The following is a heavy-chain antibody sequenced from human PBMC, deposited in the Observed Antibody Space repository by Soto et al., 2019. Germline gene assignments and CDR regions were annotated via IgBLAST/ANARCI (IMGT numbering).Heavy chain of an antibody. J-gene: IGHJ1*01. Sequence: GGSLRLSCAASGFTFSSYGMHWVRQAPGKGLEWVAVISYDGSNKYYADSVKGRFTISRDNSKNTLYLQMNSLRAEDTAVYYCAKDRMTTVVTSYFQHWGQGTLVTVSS. CDR1: GFTFSSYG. CDR3: AKDRMTTVVTSYFQH. CDR2: ISYDGSNK. V-gene: IGHV3-30*18. D-gene: IGHD4-17*01.